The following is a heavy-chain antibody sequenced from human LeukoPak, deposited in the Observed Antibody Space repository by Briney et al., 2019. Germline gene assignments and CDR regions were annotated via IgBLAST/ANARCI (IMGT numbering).Heavy chain of an antibody. CDR1: GFTFSSYA. CDR3: ARESADFWSGYYTS. J-gene: IGHJ5*02. D-gene: IGHD3-3*01. V-gene: IGHV3-30-3*01. CDR2: ISYDGSNK. Sequence: PGGSLRLSCAASGFTFSSYAMHWVRQAPGKGLEWVAVISYDGSNKYYADSVKGRFTISRDNSKNTLYLQMNSLRAEDTAVYYCARESADFWSGYYTSWGQGTLVTVSS.